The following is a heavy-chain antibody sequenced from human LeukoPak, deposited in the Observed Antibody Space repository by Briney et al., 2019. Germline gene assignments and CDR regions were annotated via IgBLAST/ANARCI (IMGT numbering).Heavy chain of an antibody. CDR2: ISSSSSSI. D-gene: IGHD6-13*01. J-gene: IGHJ4*02. V-gene: IGHV3-48*02. CDR3: ARDIAAAFIK. Sequence: GGSLRLSCAASGFTFSGYSMNWVRQAPGKGLEWVSHISSSSSSIYYADSVKGRFTISRDNAKNSLYLQMNSLGDDDTAVYFCARDIAAAFIKWGQGTLVTVSS. CDR1: GFTFSGYS.